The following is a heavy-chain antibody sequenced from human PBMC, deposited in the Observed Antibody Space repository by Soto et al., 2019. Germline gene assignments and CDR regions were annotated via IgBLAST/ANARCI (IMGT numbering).Heavy chain of an antibody. CDR3: AREPLGYSYGQKYGGYYYYGMDV. J-gene: IGHJ6*02. CDR1: GGSISSSNW. V-gene: IGHV4-4*02. CDR2: IYHSGST. Sequence: KPSETLSLTCAVSGGSISSSNWWSWVRQPPGKGLEWIGEIYHSGSTNYNPSLKSRVTISVDKSKNQFSLKLSSVTAADTAVYYCAREPLGYSYGQKYGGYYYYGMDVWGQGTTVTVSS. D-gene: IGHD5-18*01.